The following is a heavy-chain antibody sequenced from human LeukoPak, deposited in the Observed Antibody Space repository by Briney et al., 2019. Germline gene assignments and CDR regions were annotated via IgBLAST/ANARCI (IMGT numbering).Heavy chain of an antibody. CDR1: GGTFSSYA. V-gene: IGHV1-69*06. CDR3: ARTAYSSRSGLYYFDY. D-gene: IGHD6-13*01. CDR2: IFPISGST. J-gene: IGHJ4*02. Sequence: SVKVSCKASGGTFSSYAISWVRQAPGQGLEWMGEIFPISGSTNYAQRFQDRVTVTADKSTNRAYMELSGLTSEDAAFYFCARTAYSSRSGLYYFDYWGQGTLVTVSS.